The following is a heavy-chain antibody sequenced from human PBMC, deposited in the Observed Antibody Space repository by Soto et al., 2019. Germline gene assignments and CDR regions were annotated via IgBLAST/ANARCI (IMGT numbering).Heavy chain of an antibody. CDR1: GFTFSSYG. D-gene: IGHD6-19*01. CDR3: AKGFIAVAGTGFDY. J-gene: IGHJ4*02. V-gene: IGHV3-30*18. Sequence: GGSLRLSCAASGFTFSSYGMHWVRQAPGKGLEWVAVISYDGSNKYYADSVKGRFTTSRDNSKNTLYLQMNSLRAEDTAVYYCAKGFIAVAGTGFDYWGQGTLVTVSS. CDR2: ISYDGSNK.